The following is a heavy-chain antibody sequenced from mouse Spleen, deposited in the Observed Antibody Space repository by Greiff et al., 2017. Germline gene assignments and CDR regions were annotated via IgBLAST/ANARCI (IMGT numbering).Heavy chain of an antibody. CDR1: GYTFTDYY. J-gene: IGHJ2*01. Sequence: QVQLQQSGAELVRPGASVKLSCKASGYTFTDYYINWVKQRPGQGLEWIARIYPGSGNTYYNEKFKGKATLTAEKSSSTAYMQLSSLTSEDSAVYFCARGGLLLRFDYWGQGTTLTVSS. D-gene: IGHD1-1*01. CDR2: IYPGSGNT. CDR3: ARGGLLLRFDY. V-gene: IGHV1-76*01.